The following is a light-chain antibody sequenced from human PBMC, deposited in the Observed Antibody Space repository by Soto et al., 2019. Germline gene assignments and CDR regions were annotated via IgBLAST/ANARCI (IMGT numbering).Light chain of an antibody. Sequence: DIQMTQSPSTLSASVGDIVTITCRASQSISSWLAWYQQKPGKAPKLLIYKASSLESGVPSRFSGSGSGTEFALTITSLQPDDFATYHCQQYNSYPYTFGQGTKLEIK. CDR1: QSISSW. V-gene: IGKV1-5*03. J-gene: IGKJ2*01. CDR2: KAS. CDR3: QQYNSYPYT.